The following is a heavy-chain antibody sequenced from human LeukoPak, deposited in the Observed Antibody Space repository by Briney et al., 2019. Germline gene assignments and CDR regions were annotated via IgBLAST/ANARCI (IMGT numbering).Heavy chain of an antibody. CDR3: ARVPLIAAAIHDAFDI. CDR1: GYTFTSYD. D-gene: IGHD6-13*01. J-gene: IGHJ3*02. V-gene: IGHV1-2*02. Sequence: GASVKVSCKASGYTFTSYDINWVRQATGQGLEWMGWMNPNSGGTNYAQKFQGRVTMTRDTSISTAYMELSRLRSDDTAVYYCARVPLIAAAIHDAFDIWGQGTLVTVSS. CDR2: MNPNSGGT.